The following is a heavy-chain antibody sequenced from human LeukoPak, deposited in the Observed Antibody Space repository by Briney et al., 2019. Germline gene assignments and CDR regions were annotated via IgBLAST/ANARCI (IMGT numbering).Heavy chain of an antibody. D-gene: IGHD4-23*01. J-gene: IGHJ3*02. CDR2: IYYSGST. CDR1: GGSISNYY. V-gene: IGHV4-59*01. CDR3: ARVLAPTAVRLDAFDI. Sequence: SETLCLTCTVSGGSISNYYWSWIRQPPGKGLEWVGYIYYSGSTNYNPSLKSRVTISVDTSKNKFSLKLSSVTAADTAVYYCARVLAPTAVRLDAFDIWGQGTMVTVSS.